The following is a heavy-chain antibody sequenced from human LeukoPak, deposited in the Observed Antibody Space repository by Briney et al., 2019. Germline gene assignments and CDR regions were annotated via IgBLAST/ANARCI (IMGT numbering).Heavy chain of an antibody. J-gene: IGHJ4*02. CDR2: INHNGNVN. Sequence: GGSLRLSCAASGFTFSSYWMNWARQAPGKGLEWVASINHNGNVNYCVDSVKGRFTISRDNAKNSLYLQMNSLRAEDTAVYYCAREGVTTPSFDYWGQGTLVTVSS. CDR1: GFTFSSYW. V-gene: IGHV3-7*01. CDR3: AREGVTTPSFDY. D-gene: IGHD4-11*01.